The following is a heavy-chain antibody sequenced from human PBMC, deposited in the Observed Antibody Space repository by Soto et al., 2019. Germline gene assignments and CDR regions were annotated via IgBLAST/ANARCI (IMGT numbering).Heavy chain of an antibody. Sequence: GGSLRLSCAASGFTFSSYGMHWVRQAPGKGLEWVAVISYDGSNKYYADSVKGRFTISRDNSKNTLYLQMNSLRAEDTAVYYRAKPSYSSSLLDVWGQGTTVTVSS. CDR2: ISYDGSNK. V-gene: IGHV3-30*18. J-gene: IGHJ6*02. D-gene: IGHD6-6*01. CDR1: GFTFSSYG. CDR3: AKPSYSSSLLDV.